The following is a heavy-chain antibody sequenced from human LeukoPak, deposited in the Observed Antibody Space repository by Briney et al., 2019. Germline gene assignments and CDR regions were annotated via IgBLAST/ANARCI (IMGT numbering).Heavy chain of an antibody. CDR1: GFTFDDYA. CDR3: AREPSESSCSTGNCYFPYFDY. V-gene: IGHV3-9*01. J-gene: IGHJ4*02. D-gene: IGHD2-15*01. Sequence: GQSLRLSCAASGFTFDDYAMHWVRQAPRKGLEWVTGIRWNSGSIGYADSVKGRFNSSRDTAKNSLYLQMNSLSDEDTAVYYCAREPSESSCSTGNCYFPYFDYWGQGALVTVSS. CDR2: IRWNSGSI.